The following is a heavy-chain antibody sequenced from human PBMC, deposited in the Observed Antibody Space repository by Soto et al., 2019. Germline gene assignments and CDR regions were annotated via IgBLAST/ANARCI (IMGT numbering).Heavy chain of an antibody. D-gene: IGHD5-12*01. CDR3: VKGRWLHPYWYFDL. CDR2: ISGSGGST. J-gene: IGHJ2*01. CDR1: GFTFSSYA. V-gene: IGHV3-23*01. Sequence: GGSLRLSCAASGFTFSSYAMSWVRQAPGKGLEWVSAISGSGGSTYYADSVKGRFTISRDNSKNTLYLQMNSLGAEDTAVYYCVKGRWLHPYWYFDLWGRGTLVTVSS.